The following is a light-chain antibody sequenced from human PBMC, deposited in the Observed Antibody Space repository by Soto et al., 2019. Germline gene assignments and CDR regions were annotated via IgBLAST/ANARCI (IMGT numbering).Light chain of an antibody. V-gene: IGKV3-20*01. CDR1: QSFSSSY. Sequence: EIVLMQSPGTLSLSPGERGTLSCRASQSFSSSYLAWYQQKAGKAPRLLIYGASSRATGIPERYSGSGSGTDFTLTISRLEPEDFALYYCQQYDSSPRTFGQGTKVDIK. CDR3: QQYDSSPRT. CDR2: GAS. J-gene: IGKJ1*01.